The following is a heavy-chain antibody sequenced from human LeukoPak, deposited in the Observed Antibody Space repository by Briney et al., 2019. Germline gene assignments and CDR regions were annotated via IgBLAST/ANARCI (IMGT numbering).Heavy chain of an antibody. Sequence: PGGSLRLSCAASGFTFSSYSMNWVRQAPGKGLEWVSSISSSSSYIYYADSVKGRFTISRDNAKNSLYLQMNSLRAEDTAVYYCAKPRRGFGEFMLDYWGQGTLVTVSS. CDR2: ISSSSSYI. CDR3: AKPRRGFGEFMLDY. V-gene: IGHV3-21*01. D-gene: IGHD3-10*01. J-gene: IGHJ4*02. CDR1: GFTFSSYS.